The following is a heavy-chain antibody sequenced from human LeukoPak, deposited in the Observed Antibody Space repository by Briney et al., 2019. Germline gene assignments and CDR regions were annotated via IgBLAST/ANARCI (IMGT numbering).Heavy chain of an antibody. CDR3: ARGLRWFNP. Sequence: GGSLRLSCAASGFTFSSSWMTWVRQAPGKGLEWVANIKQDGSEKYYVDSVKGRFTISRDNAKNSLYLQMNSLRAEDTAVYYCARGLRWFNPWGQGTLVTVSS. CDR1: GFTFSSSW. CDR2: IKQDGSEK. V-gene: IGHV3-7*01. J-gene: IGHJ5*02.